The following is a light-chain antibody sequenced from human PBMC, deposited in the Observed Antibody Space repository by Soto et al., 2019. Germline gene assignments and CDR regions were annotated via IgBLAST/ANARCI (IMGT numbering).Light chain of an antibody. CDR3: GSWDSSLSAYV. J-gene: IGLJ1*01. CDR2: DDN. Sequence: QSVLTQPPSVSAAPGQKVTISCPGGSSNIGGNSVSWYQQLPGTAPKLLIYDDNKRPSGIPDRFSGSKSGTSATLGITGFQTGDEADYYCGSWDSSLSAYVFGTGTKV. CDR1: SSNIGGNS. V-gene: IGLV1-51*01.